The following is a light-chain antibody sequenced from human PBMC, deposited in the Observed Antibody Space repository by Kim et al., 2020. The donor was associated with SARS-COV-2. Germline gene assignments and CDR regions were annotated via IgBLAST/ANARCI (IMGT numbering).Light chain of an antibody. CDR3: CSYANGGTWV. CDR1: NNDVGSHDL. J-gene: IGLJ3*02. V-gene: IGLV2-23*01. Sequence: GQSITIACSGTNNDVGSHDLVSWYQHHPGSAPKRVIYGDNQRPSGVSSRFSGSKSGNTASLTISGLYPEDEADYYCCSYANGGTWVFGGGTQLTVL. CDR2: GDN.